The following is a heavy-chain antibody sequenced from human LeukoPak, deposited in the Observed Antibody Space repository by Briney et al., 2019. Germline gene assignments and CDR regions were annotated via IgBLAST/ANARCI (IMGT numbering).Heavy chain of an antibody. J-gene: IGHJ6*04. D-gene: IGHD3-10*02. CDR2: ISSSGSTI. CDR1: GFTFSSYE. Sequence: GGSLRLSCAASGFTFSSYEMTWVRQAPGKGLEWVSYISSSGSTIYYADSVKGRFTTSRDNAKNSLYLQMNSLRAEDTAVYYCAELGITMIGGVWGKGTTVTISS. V-gene: IGHV3-48*03. CDR3: AELGITMIGGV.